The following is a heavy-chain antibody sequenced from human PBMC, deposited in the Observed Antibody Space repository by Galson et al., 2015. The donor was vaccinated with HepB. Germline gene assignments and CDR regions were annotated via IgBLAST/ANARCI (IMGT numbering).Heavy chain of an antibody. CDR1: IFTFSSYG. V-gene: IGHV3-30*18. J-gene: IGHJ6*02. CDR2: TSYDGGYK. Sequence: SLRLSCAASIFTFSSYGMHWVRQAPGKGLEWVAVTSYDGGYKHYADSVKGRFTISRDNSKNTLYLQMNSLRPEDTAVYFCAKEADYYAYADYYAMDVWGQGTTVTVSS. D-gene: IGHD3-10*01. CDR3: AKEADYYAYADYYAMDV.